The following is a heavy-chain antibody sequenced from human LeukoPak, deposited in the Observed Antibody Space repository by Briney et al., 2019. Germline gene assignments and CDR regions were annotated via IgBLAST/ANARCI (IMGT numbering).Heavy chain of an antibody. D-gene: IGHD3-3*01. Sequence: GGSLRLSCAASGFTFSTYWMSWVRQAPGKGLEWVANIKEDGSEKYYVDSVKGRFTISRDSAKNSLYLQMNSLRAEDTAVYYCARAYYDFWSALPDYWGQGTLVTVSS. CDR1: GFTFSTYW. CDR3: ARAYYDFWSALPDY. J-gene: IGHJ4*02. V-gene: IGHV3-7*04. CDR2: IKEDGSEK.